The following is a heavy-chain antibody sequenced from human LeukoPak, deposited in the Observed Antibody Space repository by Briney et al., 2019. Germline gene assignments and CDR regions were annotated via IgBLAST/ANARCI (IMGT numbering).Heavy chain of an antibody. CDR1: GGSINSGSYY. D-gene: IGHD5-12*01. J-gene: IGHJ4*02. V-gene: IGHV4-61*02. Sequence: SETLSLTCTLSGGSINSGSYYWSWIRQPAGKGLEWIGRINTSGSTNYNPSLKSRVTISIDTSKNQFSLKLSSVTAADTAVYYCVRDRGYSGAYFGDWGQGTLVTVSS. CDR2: INTSGST. CDR3: VRDRGYSGAYFGD.